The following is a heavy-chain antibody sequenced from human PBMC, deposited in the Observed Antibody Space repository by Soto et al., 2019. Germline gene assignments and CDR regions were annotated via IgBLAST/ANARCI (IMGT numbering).Heavy chain of an antibody. CDR3: ARYCATASCYAPGGMDV. J-gene: IGHJ6*02. D-gene: IGHD2-2*01. CDR1: GYTFNGFF. Sequence: HVQLLQSGADVKKPGASVKVSCDASGYTFNGFFLQWVRQAPGQGLEWMVWINPNSGSTKYAQKFQGSVTMTRDTSISTADMALSRLTSDDTAVYYCARYCATASCYAPGGMDVWGQGTTVTVSS. CDR2: INPNSGST. V-gene: IGHV1-2*02.